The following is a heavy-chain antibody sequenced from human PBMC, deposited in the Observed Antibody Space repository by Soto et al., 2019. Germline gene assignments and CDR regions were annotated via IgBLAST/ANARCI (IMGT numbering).Heavy chain of an antibody. D-gene: IGHD4-17*01. CDR2: IYYSGST. J-gene: IGHJ4*02. Sequence: QLQLQESGPGLVKPSETLSLTCTVSGGSISSSSYYWGWIRQPPGKGLEWIGSIYYSGSTFYNPSIKSPVTLSVDTSKNQFSLMLSSVTAADTAVYYCASFDGDYVSYWGQGTLVTVFS. CDR1: GGSISSSSYY. V-gene: IGHV4-39*01. CDR3: ASFDGDYVSY.